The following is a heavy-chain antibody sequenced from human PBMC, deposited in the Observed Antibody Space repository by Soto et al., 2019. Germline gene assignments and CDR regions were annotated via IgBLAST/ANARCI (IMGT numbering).Heavy chain of an antibody. CDR3: ARSPYTNSWYYFDY. CDR1: GYTFTMYG. CDR2: ISTYNGNT. Sequence: QVQLVQSGAEVKKPGASVKVSCKTYGYTFTMYGISWVRQAPEQGLEWMGWISTYNGNTNSAQKFQGRVTMTTDTSTSTAYMELRSLRSDDTAVYYCARSPYTNSWYYFDYWGQGTLVTVSS. J-gene: IGHJ4*02. V-gene: IGHV1-18*01. D-gene: IGHD6-13*01.